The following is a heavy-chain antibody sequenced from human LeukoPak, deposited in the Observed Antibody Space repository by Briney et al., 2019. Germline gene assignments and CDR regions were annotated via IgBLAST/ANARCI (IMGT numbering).Heavy chain of an antibody. Sequence: GGSLRLSCAVSGFTFSGFWMSWSRQAPGQGLEWVASINSDGSEGYYADVAKGRFTISRDNAKNSLYLQINSLRAEDTAVYCCARSSYSSSSSVWGQGTMVTVSS. J-gene: IGHJ3*01. CDR3: ARSSYSSSSSV. D-gene: IGHD6-6*01. CDR2: INSDGSEG. CDR1: GFTFSGFW. V-gene: IGHV3-7*03.